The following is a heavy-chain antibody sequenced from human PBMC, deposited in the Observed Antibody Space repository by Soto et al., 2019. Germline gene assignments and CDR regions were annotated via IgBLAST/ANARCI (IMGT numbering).Heavy chain of an antibody. CDR1: GFTFDDYA. D-gene: IGHD4-17*01. CDR2: ISWNSGSI. J-gene: IGHJ4*02. CDR3: AKMFPPNDYGDEGGYFDY. Sequence: GGSLRLSCAASGFTFDDYAMHWVRQAPGNGLEWVSGISWNSGSIGYADSVKGRFTISRDNAKNSLYLQMNSLRAEDTAVYYCAKMFPPNDYGDEGGYFDYWGQGTLVTVSS. V-gene: IGHV3-9*01.